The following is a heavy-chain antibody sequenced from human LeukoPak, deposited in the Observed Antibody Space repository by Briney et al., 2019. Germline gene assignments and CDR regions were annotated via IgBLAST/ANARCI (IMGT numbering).Heavy chain of an antibody. D-gene: IGHD3-22*01. J-gene: IGHJ4*02. CDR1: GYTFNSYG. V-gene: IGHV1-69*13. CDR2: IIPIFGTA. Sequence: SVKVSCKASGYTFNSYGISWVRQAPGQGLEWMGGIIPIFGTANYAQKFQGRVTITADESTSTAYMELSSLRSEDTAVYYCAISIRAYYYDSSGYYPGDYWGQGTLVTVSS. CDR3: AISIRAYYYDSSGYYPGDY.